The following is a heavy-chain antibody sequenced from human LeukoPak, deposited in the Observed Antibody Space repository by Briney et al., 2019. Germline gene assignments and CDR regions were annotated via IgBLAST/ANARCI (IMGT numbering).Heavy chain of an antibody. Sequence: GGSLRLSCAASGFTFSSYAMSWVRQAPGKGLEWVSAISGSGGSTYYADSVKGRFTISRDNSKNTLYLQMNSLRAEDTAVYYCARVCGTRITMAIDYWGQGTLVTVSS. J-gene: IGHJ4*02. CDR3: ARVCGTRITMAIDY. CDR2: ISGSGGST. CDR1: GFTFSSYA. V-gene: IGHV3-23*01. D-gene: IGHD3-10*01.